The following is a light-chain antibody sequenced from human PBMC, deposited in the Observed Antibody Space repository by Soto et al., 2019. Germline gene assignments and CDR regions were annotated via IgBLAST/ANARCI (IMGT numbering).Light chain of an antibody. CDR2: GAS. Sequence: EIVLTQSPGTLSLSPGERATLSCRASQSVSSSYLAWYQQKPGQAPRLLIYGASIRATGIPDRFSGSGSGTDFTLTISRLEPEDFAVYYCQQYDSFPRTFGQGTKLDLK. CDR1: QSVSSSY. CDR3: QQYDSFPRT. J-gene: IGKJ2*01. V-gene: IGKV3-20*01.